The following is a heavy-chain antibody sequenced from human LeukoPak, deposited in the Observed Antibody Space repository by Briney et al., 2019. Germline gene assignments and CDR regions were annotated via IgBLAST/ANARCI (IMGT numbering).Heavy chain of an antibody. V-gene: IGHV3-48*04. CDR3: ARVTAIAAPGTGAFDI. CDR2: IRSDSSTI. D-gene: IGHD6-13*01. CDR1: GFIFSTSS. Sequence: AGGSLRLSCAASGFIFSTSSMNWVRQAPGKGLEWVSYIRSDSSTIYYADSVKGRFTISRDNAKNSLYLQMNSLRAEDTAVYYCARVTAIAAPGTGAFDIRGQGTMVTVSS. J-gene: IGHJ3*02.